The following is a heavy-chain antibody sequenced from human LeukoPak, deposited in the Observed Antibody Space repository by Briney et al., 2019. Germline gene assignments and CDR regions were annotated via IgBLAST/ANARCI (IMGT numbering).Heavy chain of an antibody. CDR3: ARGPGGAGLGGYYFDY. Sequence: SQTLSLTCAVSGGSISSGGYSWSWIRQPPGKGLEWIGYIYHSGSTYYNPSPKSRVTISVDRSKNQFSLKLSSVTAADTAVYYCARGPGGAGLGGYYFDYWGQGTLVTVSS. CDR2: IYHSGST. J-gene: IGHJ4*02. D-gene: IGHD3-10*01. CDR1: GGSISSGGYS. V-gene: IGHV4-30-2*01.